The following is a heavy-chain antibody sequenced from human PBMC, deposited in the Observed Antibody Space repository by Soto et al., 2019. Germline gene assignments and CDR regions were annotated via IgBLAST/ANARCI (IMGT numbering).Heavy chain of an antibody. CDR2: ISSNGGTT. CDR3: ALRYCSRTTCPPLNSYFYMDV. V-gene: IGHV3-23*01. Sequence: GGSLRLSCAASGFTFSNHAMTWVRQAPGKGLEWVSGISSNGGTTFYAGSVKGRFAISRDNSQNTLYLQMNSLRAEDTAAYYCALRYCSRTTCPPLNSYFYMDVWGKGTAVTVSS. J-gene: IGHJ6*03. CDR1: GFTFSNHA. D-gene: IGHD2-2*01.